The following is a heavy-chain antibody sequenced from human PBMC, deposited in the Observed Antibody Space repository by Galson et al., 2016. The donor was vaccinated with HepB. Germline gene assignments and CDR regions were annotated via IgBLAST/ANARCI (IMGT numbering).Heavy chain of an antibody. V-gene: IGHV3-30-3*01. CDR3: ARAAYSSTPWYFDL. D-gene: IGHD6-13*01. J-gene: IGHJ2*01. CDR2: ISYDGSNK. Sequence: SLRLSCAASGFTFSNSVMHWVRQAPGKGLEWVAVISYDGSNKYYADSVKGRFTISRDNSKNTLYLQMNSLRAEDTAVYYCARAAYSSTPWYFDLWGRGTLVTVSS. CDR1: GFTFSNSV.